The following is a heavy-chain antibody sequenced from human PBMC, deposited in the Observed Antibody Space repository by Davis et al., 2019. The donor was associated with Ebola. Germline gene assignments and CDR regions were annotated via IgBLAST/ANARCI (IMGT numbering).Heavy chain of an antibody. CDR1: GFTFYRYE. CDR2: ISGSATST. D-gene: IGHD3-9*01. J-gene: IGHJ4*02. CDR3: ARDAFSLSRYDTEDH. Sequence: GESLKTSCAASGFTFYRYEMNWVRQAPGKVLEWVSYISGSATSTFYADSVKGRFTISRDNARDSLYLQMDSLRVEDTAIYYCARDAFSLSRYDTEDHWGQGTLVTVSS. V-gene: IGHV3-48*03.